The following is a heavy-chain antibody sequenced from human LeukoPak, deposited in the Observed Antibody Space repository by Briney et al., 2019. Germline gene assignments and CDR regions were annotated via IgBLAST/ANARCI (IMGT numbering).Heavy chain of an antibody. Sequence: KPSQTLSLTCTVSGGPIYSYYWSWIRQTAGKGLEWNGCLYPGVSTNYNPSLKSRVTMSVDTSKTQFALKLSAVTAADTAVYYCARLKFYDSTGYSPGHYMDVWGKGTTVTVSS. CDR2: LYPGVST. CDR1: GGPIYSYY. V-gene: IGHV4-4*07. CDR3: ARLKFYDSTGYSPGHYMDV. J-gene: IGHJ6*03. D-gene: IGHD3-22*01.